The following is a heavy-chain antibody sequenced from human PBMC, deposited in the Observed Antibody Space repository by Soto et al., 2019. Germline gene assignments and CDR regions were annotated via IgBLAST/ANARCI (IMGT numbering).Heavy chain of an antibody. D-gene: IGHD3-9*01. CDR1: GFSLSTSGMG. CDR3: ARRYYDTLTGLPYAFDY. V-gene: IGHV2-5*02. Sequence: QVTLKEAGPTLLKPTQTLTLTCTFSGFSLSTSGMGVGWIRQPPGKAMEWLALIYWDDDRRHSPSLKSRRTSTKDTSKNQVVLTMTNMDPVDTATYYCARRYYDTLTGLPYAFDYWGQGTLGTVSS. CDR2: IYWDDDR. J-gene: IGHJ4*02.